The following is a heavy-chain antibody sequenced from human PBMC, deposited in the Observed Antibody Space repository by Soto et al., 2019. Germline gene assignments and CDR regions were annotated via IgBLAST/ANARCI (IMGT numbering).Heavy chain of an antibody. CDR1: GGTFDNFI. CDR2: IVPMLGTP. D-gene: IGHD1-26*01. Sequence: QVQLVQSGAEVKEPGSSVRVSCKASGGTFDNFIMNWVRQTPGRGLEWMGGIVPMLGTPTYAEKFKGRVTISATGSTSTVYMEVTSRGSEDTAIYYCARNGTYSSSLSQYSGMDVWGQGTTVTVSS. CDR3: ARNGTYSSSLSQYSGMDV. J-gene: IGHJ6*02. V-gene: IGHV1-69*01.